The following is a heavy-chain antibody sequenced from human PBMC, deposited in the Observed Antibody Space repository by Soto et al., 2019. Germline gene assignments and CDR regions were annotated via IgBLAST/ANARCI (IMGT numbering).Heavy chain of an antibody. J-gene: IGHJ5*02. CDR3: ARSGYDFWSGYDPDNWFDP. Sequence: SETLSLTCTVSGGSISSSSYYWGWIRQPPGKGLEWIGSIYYSGSTYYNPSLKSRVTISVDTSKNQFSLKLSSVTAADTAVYYCARSGYDFWSGYDPDNWFDPWGQGTLVTVS. V-gene: IGHV4-39*01. CDR2: IYYSGST. D-gene: IGHD3-3*01. CDR1: GGSISSSSYY.